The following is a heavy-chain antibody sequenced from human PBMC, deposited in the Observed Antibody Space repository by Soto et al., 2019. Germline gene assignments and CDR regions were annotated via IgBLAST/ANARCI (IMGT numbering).Heavy chain of an antibody. CDR2: IKQDGSVK. J-gene: IGHJ1*01. Sequence: GGSLRLSCAASGFTFSSTWMSWVRQSPGKGLEWVANIKQDGSVKYYVDSVKGRFTISRDNAKNSLFLQMDSLRVEDTAVYYCVRAIAAAGSAWGQGTLVTVSS. CDR3: VRAIAAAGSA. CDR1: GFTFSSTW. V-gene: IGHV3-7*01. D-gene: IGHD6-13*01.